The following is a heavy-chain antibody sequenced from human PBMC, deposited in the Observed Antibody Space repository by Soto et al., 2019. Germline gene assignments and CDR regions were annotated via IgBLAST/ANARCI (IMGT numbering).Heavy chain of an antibody. Sequence: QVQLQESGPGLMKPSQTLSLTCTVSGGSISSGGYYWSWIRQHPGKGLEWIGYIYYSGGTYYNPSLKSRVTISVDTSKNQFPLKLSSVPAADTAVYYCAREEGGGYDHRWFDPWGQGTLVTVSS. CDR1: GGSISSGGYY. D-gene: IGHD5-12*01. CDR3: AREEGGGYDHRWFDP. J-gene: IGHJ5*02. CDR2: IYYSGGT. V-gene: IGHV4-31*03.